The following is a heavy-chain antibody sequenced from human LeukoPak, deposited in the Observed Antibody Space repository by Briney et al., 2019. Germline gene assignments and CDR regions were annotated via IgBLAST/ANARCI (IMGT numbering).Heavy chain of an antibody. CDR3: ARAGYSYGPRGFDN. CDR1: GFTFSSYS. Sequence: PGGSLRLSCAASGFTFSSYSMNWVSQAPGKGLEWVSSISSSSSYIYYADSLKGRFTISRDNAKNSLYLQMNSLRAEDTAVYYCARAGYSYGPRGFDNWGQGTLVTVSS. J-gene: IGHJ4*02. D-gene: IGHD5-18*01. V-gene: IGHV3-21*01. CDR2: ISSSSSYI.